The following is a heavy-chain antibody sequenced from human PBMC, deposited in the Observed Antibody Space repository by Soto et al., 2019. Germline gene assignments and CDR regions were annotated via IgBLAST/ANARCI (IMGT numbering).Heavy chain of an antibody. CDR3: AREKGSSGRAGWSDP. J-gene: IGHJ5*02. D-gene: IGHD6-19*01. CDR1: GFTFSHYV. Sequence: EVELLESGGGLVRPGGSLRLSCAASGFTFSHYVLSWVRQSPERGLEWVSSISGSGSSVYVADSVRGRFTISRDNSKNTLFLQMNGLTTEDTAMYYCAREKGSSGRAGWSDPWGQGTLVTVSS. CDR2: ISGSGSSV. V-gene: IGHV3-23*01.